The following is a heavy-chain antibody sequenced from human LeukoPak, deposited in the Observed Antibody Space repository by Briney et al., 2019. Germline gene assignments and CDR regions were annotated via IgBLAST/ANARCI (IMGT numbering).Heavy chain of an antibody. D-gene: IGHD3-3*01. CDR1: GGSFSGYY. Sequence: PSETQSLTCAVDGGSFSGYYWSWIRQPPGKGLEWIGEINHSGSTKYTPSLKSRVTISVDTSKNQFSLKLSSVTAADTAVYYCAKGFERNYDFWSGYYGDYWGQGTLVTVSS. J-gene: IGHJ4*02. CDR3: AKGFERNYDFWSGYYGDY. CDR2: INHSGST. V-gene: IGHV4-34*01.